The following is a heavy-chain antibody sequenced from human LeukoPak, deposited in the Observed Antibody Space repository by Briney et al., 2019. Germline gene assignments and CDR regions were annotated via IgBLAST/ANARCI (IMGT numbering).Heavy chain of an antibody. Sequence: GAAVKVSCKASRYTFTSYGISWVRQAPGQGLEWMGWISAYNGNTNYAQKFQGRVTMTTDTSTSTAYMKLRSVRSDDTAVYYCARDHMGGGGGGSYRQDAFVIWGQGTMTVSS. D-gene: IGHD3-16*02. CDR2: ISAYNGNT. CDR1: RYTFTSYG. CDR3: ARDHMGGGGGGSYRQDAFVI. J-gene: IGHJ3*02. V-gene: IGHV1-18*01.